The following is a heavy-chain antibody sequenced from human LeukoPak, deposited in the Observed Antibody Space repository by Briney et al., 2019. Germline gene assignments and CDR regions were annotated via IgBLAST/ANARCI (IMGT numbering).Heavy chain of an antibody. CDR3: ARGNRDSSGFYFYYGMDV. V-gene: IGHV3-9*01. CDR1: GFTFDDYA. Sequence: GRSLRLSCAASGFTFDDYAMFWVQQAPGKGLEWVSGISWDSLNIGYAASVKGRFTISRDNAKNSVYLQMNSLRADDTALYYCARGNRDSSGFYFYYGMDVWGQATTVTVSS. J-gene: IGHJ6*02. CDR2: ISWDSLNI. D-gene: IGHD6-19*01.